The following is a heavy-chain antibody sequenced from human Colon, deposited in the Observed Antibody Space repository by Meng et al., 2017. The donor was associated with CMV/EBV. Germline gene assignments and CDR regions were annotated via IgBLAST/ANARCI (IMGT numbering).Heavy chain of an antibody. CDR3: ARDGRYDNGSYYYNYAMDV. V-gene: IGHV3-48*03. Sequence: GGSLRLSCAASAFTFSTYEMNWVRQAPGKGLEWISYMSSSGSISYYADSVKGRFTISRDTAKNSLFLQMNSLRAEDTAVYYCARDGRYDNGSYYYNYAMDVWGQGTMVTVSS. CDR2: MSSSGSIS. J-gene: IGHJ6*02. CDR1: AFTFSTYE. D-gene: IGHD4-17*01.